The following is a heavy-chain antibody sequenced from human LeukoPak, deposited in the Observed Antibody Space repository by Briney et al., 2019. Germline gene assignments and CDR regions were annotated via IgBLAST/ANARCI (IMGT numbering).Heavy chain of an antibody. J-gene: IGHJ4*02. Sequence: GRSLRLSCAASGFTFSSYGMHWVRQAPGKGLEWVAVISYDGSNKYYADSVKGRFTISRDNSKNTLYLQMNSLRAEDTAVYYCAKVALTGYSSGWLDYWGQGILVTVSS. CDR3: AKVALTGYSSGWLDY. V-gene: IGHV3-30*18. D-gene: IGHD6-19*01. CDR2: ISYDGSNK. CDR1: GFTFSSYG.